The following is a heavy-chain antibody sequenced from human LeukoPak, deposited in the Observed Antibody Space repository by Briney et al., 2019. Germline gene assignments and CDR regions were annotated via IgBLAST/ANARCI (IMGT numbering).Heavy chain of an antibody. CDR3: AKNEVWWLPDS. D-gene: IGHD5-12*01. J-gene: IGHJ4*02. V-gene: IGHV3-23*01. CDR2: ISGSGGST. Sequence: GGSLRLSCAASGFTFSSYGMSWVRQAPGKGLEWVSAISGSGGSTYYADSVKGRFTISRDNSKNTLYLQMNSLRADDTALYYCAKNEVWWLPDSWGQGTLVTVSS. CDR1: GFTFSSYG.